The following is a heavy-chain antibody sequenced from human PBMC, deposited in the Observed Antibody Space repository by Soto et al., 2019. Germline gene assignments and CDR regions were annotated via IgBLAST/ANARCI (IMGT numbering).Heavy chain of an antibody. D-gene: IGHD3-9*01. CDR3: ARDPSQTYYDILTGKFYFDY. CDR2: INPSGGTT. CDR1: GYTFTNFY. Sequence: ASVKVSCKASGYTFTNFYMHWVRQAPGQGLEWMGIINPSGGTTSYAQKFQGRVIMTRDASTSTVYMELSSLRSEDTAVYYCARDPSQTYYDILTGKFYFDYWGHGTLVTVSS. J-gene: IGHJ4*01. V-gene: IGHV1-46*01.